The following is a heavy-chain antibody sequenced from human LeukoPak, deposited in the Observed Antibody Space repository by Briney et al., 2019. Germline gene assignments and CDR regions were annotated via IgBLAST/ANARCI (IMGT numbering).Heavy chain of an antibody. D-gene: IGHD1-26*01. J-gene: IGHJ4*02. CDR2: IGTAGDT. Sequence: GGSLRLSCAASGFTPSNYAMHWVRQPAGKGLEWVSAIGTAGDTFYPGSVKGRFTISRDNAKKSLFLQMNSLRAEDTAVYYCARQNTPHGNFDYWGQGTLVTVSS. CDR1: GFTPSNYA. CDR3: ARQNTPHGNFDY. V-gene: IGHV3-13*01.